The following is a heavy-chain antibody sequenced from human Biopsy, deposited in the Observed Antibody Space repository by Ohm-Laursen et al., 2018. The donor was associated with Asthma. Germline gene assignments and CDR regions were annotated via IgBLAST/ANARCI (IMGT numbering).Heavy chain of an antibody. CDR1: GFSFSSYA. CDR3: ARDAPTGGYIDY. V-gene: IGHV3-23*01. J-gene: IGHJ4*02. CDR2: VSLNGENT. Sequence: SLRLSCAASGFSFSSYAMSWVRQAPGQGLEWVSSVSLNGENTYYTDSVKGRFTISRDNPRNSLYLQMNSLRAEDTAVYYCARDAPTGGYIDYWGLGTLVTVSS. D-gene: IGHD7-27*01.